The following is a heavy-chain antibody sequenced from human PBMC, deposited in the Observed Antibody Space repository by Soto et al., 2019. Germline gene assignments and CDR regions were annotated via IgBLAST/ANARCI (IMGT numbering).Heavy chain of an antibody. D-gene: IGHD2-15*01. Sequence: QVQLVQSGAEVKKPGSSVKISCTASGDTFNNRTFTWVLRAPGQGLEWMGRVIPLLDASNYAEKFQDRVTITADKSTNTAYLELSGLKSEDSAIYYCASGKTQMTKDRMGFYYYMDVWGKGTTVTVSS. CDR3: ASGKTQMTKDRMGFYYYMDV. CDR2: VIPLLDAS. V-gene: IGHV1-69*08. J-gene: IGHJ6*03. CDR1: GDTFNNRT.